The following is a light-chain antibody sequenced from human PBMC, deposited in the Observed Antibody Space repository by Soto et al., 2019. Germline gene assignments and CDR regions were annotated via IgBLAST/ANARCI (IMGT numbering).Light chain of an antibody. Sequence: EVVLTQSPGTLSLSPGERATLSCRASQSVSSSYLAWYQQKPGQAPRLLIYGASTRATGIPARFSGSGSGTDFTLTISRLEPEDFAVYYCQQYDSSPITFGQGTRL. CDR1: QSVSSSY. V-gene: IGKV3-20*01. CDR2: GAS. CDR3: QQYDSSPIT. J-gene: IGKJ5*01.